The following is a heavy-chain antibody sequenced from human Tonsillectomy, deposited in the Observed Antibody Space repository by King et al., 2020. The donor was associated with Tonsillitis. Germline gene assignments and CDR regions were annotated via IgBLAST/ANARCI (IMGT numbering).Heavy chain of an antibody. V-gene: IGHV3-53*02. D-gene: IGHD4-17*01. CDR2: LYSDDNT. Sequence: VQLVETGGGLIQTGGSLRLSCAASGFTVSSNYMSWVRQAPGKGLQWVSPLYSDDNTYYADSVKGRFTISRDNSKNTLYLQMNSLRAEDTAVYYCARDGDHFDYWGQGTLVTVSS. CDR3: ARDGDHFDY. J-gene: IGHJ4*02. CDR1: GFTVSSNY.